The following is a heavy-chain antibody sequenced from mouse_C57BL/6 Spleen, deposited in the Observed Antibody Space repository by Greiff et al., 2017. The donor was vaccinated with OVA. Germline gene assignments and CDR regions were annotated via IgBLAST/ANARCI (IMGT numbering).Heavy chain of an antibody. CDR1: GYTFTSYW. V-gene: IGHV1-69*01. CDR2: IDPSDSYT. CDR3: ARGGDYDAWFAY. Sequence: QVQLQQPGAELVMPGASVKLSCKASGYTFTSYWMHWVKQRPGQGLEWIGEIDPSDSYTNYNQKFKGKSTLTVAKSSSTAYMQLSSLTSEDSAVYYCARGGDYDAWFAYWGQGTLVTVSA. D-gene: IGHD2-4*01. J-gene: IGHJ3*01.